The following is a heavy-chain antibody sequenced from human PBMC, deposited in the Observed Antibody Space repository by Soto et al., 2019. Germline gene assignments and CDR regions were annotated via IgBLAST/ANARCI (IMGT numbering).Heavy chain of an antibody. CDR3: ARGDTPMITGMDSFDI. CDR1: GFPFNNYY. Sequence: LRLSCTASGFPFNNYYMTWVRQASGKGLEWVASIKEDGNEKYYVDSVKGRFTISRDNARKSLYLQMDSLRAEDTAVYFCARGDTPMITGMDSFDIWGQGTMVTV. CDR2: IKEDGNEK. V-gene: IGHV3-7*01. J-gene: IGHJ3*02. D-gene: IGHD5-18*01.